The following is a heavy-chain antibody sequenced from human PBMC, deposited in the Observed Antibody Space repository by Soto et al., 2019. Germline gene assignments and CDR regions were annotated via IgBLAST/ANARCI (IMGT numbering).Heavy chain of an antibody. J-gene: IGHJ5*02. Sequence: EVQLVESGGGLVQPGGSLRLSCAASGFTFSSYSMNWVRQAPGKGLEWVSYISSSSSTIYYADSVKGRFTISRDNAKNSLYLQMISLSAEDTAVYYCARGAYLNWFDPWGQGTLVTVSS. CDR3: ARGAYLNWFDP. V-gene: IGHV3-48*01. CDR1: GFTFSSYS. CDR2: ISSSSSTI.